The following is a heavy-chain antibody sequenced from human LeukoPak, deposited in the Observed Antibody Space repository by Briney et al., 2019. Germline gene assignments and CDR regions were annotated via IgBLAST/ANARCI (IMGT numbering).Heavy chain of an antibody. J-gene: IGHJ4*02. CDR1: GFSFTSQG. V-gene: IGHV3-33*01. CDR2: IWHDGSTK. CDR3: ARSLWPEDY. D-gene: IGHD5-18*01. Sequence: PGGSLRLSCAASGFSFTSQGMHWVRQAPGKGLEWVAVIWHDGSTKYYTDSVKGRFTISRDNSQNTLYLQMDSLRADDTAVYYCARSLWPEDYWGQGTLVTVSS.